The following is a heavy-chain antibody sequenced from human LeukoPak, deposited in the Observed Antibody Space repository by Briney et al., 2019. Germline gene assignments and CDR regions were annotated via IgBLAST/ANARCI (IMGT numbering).Heavy chain of an antibody. CDR2: IYYSGST. Sequence: PGGSLRLSCAASGFTFSSYWMSWVRQAPGKGLEWIGSIYYSGSTYYNPSLKSRVTISVDTSKNQFSLKLSSVTAADTAVYYCARHSGGSYYVDYWGQGTLVTVSS. CDR3: ARHSGGSYYVDY. V-gene: IGHV4-39*01. J-gene: IGHJ4*02. D-gene: IGHD1-26*01. CDR1: GFTFSSYW.